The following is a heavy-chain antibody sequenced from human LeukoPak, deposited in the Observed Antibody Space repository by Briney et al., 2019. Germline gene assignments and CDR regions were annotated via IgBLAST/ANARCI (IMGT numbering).Heavy chain of an antibody. CDR2: TYYRSKWYN. J-gene: IGHJ6*03. CDR3: ARERLEPAAYNFIVYYYYYYMDV. CDR1: GYSVSSNSAA. D-gene: IGHD6-13*01. Sequence: SQTLSLTCAISGYSVSSNSAAGNWIRQSTSRGLESLGRTYYRSKWYNDYAVSVKSRITINPDTSKNQFSLQLNSVTPEDTAVYYCARERLEPAAYNFIVYYYYYYMDVWGKGTTVTVSS. V-gene: IGHV6-1*01.